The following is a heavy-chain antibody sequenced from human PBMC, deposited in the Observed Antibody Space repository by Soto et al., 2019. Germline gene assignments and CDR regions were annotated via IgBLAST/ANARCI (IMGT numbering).Heavy chain of an antibody. CDR3: AIDARRFGELFRYFDY. V-gene: IGHV4-31*03. D-gene: IGHD3-10*01. CDR2: IYSSGST. Sequence: QVQLQESGPGLVKPSQTLSLTCTVSGGSISSGGYYWSWIGQHPGKGMEWLGYIYSSGSTYNNPTLKSRVTISVDTSKNQFSLKLSSVTAADTAVYYCAIDARRFGELFRYFDYWGQGTLVTVSS. J-gene: IGHJ4*02. CDR1: GGSISSGGYY.